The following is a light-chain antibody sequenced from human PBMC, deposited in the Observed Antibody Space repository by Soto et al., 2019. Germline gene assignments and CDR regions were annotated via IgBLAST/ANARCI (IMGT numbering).Light chain of an antibody. Sequence: QSVLTQPPSASGTPGQRVTISCSGSNSNIGSNTVSWYQQLPGTAPKLLIYGNSNRPSGVPDRFSGSKSGTSASLAITGLQAEDEADYYCQSYDSSLSGSWVFGGGTKLTVL. V-gene: IGLV1-40*01. CDR3: QSYDSSLSGSWV. CDR2: GNS. J-gene: IGLJ3*02. CDR1: NSNIGSNT.